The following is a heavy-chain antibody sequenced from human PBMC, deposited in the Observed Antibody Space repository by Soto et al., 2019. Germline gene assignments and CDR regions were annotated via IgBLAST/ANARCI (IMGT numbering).Heavy chain of an antibody. Sequence: GASVKVSCKASGYTFTSYAMHWVRQAPGQRLEWMGWINAGNGNTKYSQKFQGRVTITRDTSASTAYMELSSLRSEDTAVYYCARSGDVIVVVVAATLISRGAAFDIWGQGTMVTVSS. J-gene: IGHJ3*02. D-gene: IGHD2-15*01. CDR1: GYTFTSYA. CDR2: INAGNGNT. CDR3: ARSGDVIVVVVAATLISRGAAFDI. V-gene: IGHV1-3*01.